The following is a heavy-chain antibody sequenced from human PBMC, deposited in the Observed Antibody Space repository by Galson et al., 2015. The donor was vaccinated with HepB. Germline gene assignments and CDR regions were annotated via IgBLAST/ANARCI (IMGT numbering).Heavy chain of an antibody. J-gene: IGHJ5*02. D-gene: IGHD6-19*01. Sequence: GKGLEWVAVISYDGSNKYYADSVKGRFTISRDNSKNTLYLHMNSLRAEDTAICYCVKDHIALAGSRGRGLDPWGQGTLVTVSS. CDR2: ISYDGSNK. CDR3: VKDHIALAGSRGRGLDP. V-gene: IGHV3-30*18.